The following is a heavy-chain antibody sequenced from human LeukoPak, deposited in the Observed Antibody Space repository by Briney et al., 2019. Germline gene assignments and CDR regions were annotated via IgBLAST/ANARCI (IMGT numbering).Heavy chain of an antibody. V-gene: IGHV4-34*01. CDR1: GGSFSGYY. D-gene: IGHD6-13*01. CDR3: ARSSSWLWYYYYYMDV. Sequence: PSETLSLTCAVYGGSFSGYYWSWIRQPPGKGLEWIGEINHSGSTNYNPSLKSRVTISVDTSKNQFSLKLSSVTAADTAVYYCARSSSWLWYYYYYMDVWGKGTTVTVSS. J-gene: IGHJ6*03. CDR2: INHSGST.